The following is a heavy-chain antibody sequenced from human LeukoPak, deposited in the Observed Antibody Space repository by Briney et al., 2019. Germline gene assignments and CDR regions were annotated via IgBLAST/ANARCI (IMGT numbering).Heavy chain of an antibody. CDR2: ISAYNGNT. J-gene: IGHJ1*01. V-gene: IGHV1-18*01. Sequence: GASEKVSCKASGYTFTSYGISWVRQAPGQGLEWMGWISAYNGNTNYAQKLQGRVTMTTDTSTSTAYMELRSLRSDDTAVYYCARESYDYVWGSQPPEYFQHWGQGTLVTVSS. D-gene: IGHD3-16*01. CDR1: GYTFTSYG. CDR3: ARESYDYVWGSQPPEYFQH.